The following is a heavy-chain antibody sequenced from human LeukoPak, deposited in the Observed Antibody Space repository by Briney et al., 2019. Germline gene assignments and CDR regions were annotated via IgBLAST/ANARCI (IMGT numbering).Heavy chain of an antibody. J-gene: IGHJ5*02. Sequence: SETLSLTCTISGGSISTYYWSWIRQPPGRGLEWIGYIYSNGNTNYNPSLKSRLTISIDTSRNQFSLNLNSVTAADTAVYYYARQFDGSSWYNWFDPWGQGTLVTVSS. CDR2: IYSNGNT. CDR3: ARQFDGSSWYNWFDP. V-gene: IGHV4-59*08. CDR1: GGSISTYY. D-gene: IGHD6-13*01.